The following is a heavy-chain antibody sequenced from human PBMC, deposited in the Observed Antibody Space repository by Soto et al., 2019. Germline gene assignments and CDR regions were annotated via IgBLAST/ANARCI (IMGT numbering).Heavy chain of an antibody. V-gene: IGHV3-23*01. CDR3: ANGRNHYDSSGYYSFPLDV. Sequence: PGGSLRLSCTASGFTFSTYPMSWVRQAPGKGLGWVSAISGYGGSTYYADSVKGRFTVSRDNSKNTLYLQMNSLRAEDTAVYYCANGRNHYDSSGYYSFPLDVWGQGTTVTVSS. J-gene: IGHJ6*02. CDR1: GFTFSTYP. CDR2: ISGYGGST. D-gene: IGHD3-22*01.